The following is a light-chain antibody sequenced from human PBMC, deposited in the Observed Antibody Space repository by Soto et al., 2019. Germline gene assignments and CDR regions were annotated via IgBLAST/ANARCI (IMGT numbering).Light chain of an antibody. CDR3: GSITRSSTSV. V-gene: IGLV2-14*01. CDR2: DVT. CDR1: SSGVGGFEY. Sequence: QSVLMQPASVSGSPGQSITISCTGTSSGVGGFEYVSWYQHQPGKAPKLIIYDVTKRPSAVSNRFSGSKSGNTASLTISGIQAEDEGDYYCGSITRSSTSVFGTGTKVTVL. J-gene: IGLJ1*01.